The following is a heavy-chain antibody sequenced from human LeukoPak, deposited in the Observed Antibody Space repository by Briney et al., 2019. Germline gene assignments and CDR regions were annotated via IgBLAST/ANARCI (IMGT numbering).Heavy chain of an antibody. J-gene: IGHJ4*02. D-gene: IGHD3-3*01. CDR1: GFTFSSYA. CDR3: ARGLYYDFWSGFAY. V-gene: IGHV3-30-3*01. CDR2: ISYDGSNK. Sequence: GRSLRLSCAASGFTFSSYAMHWVRQAPGKGLEWVAVISYDGSNKYYADSVNGRFTISRDNSKNTLYLQMISLRAEDTAVYYCARGLYYDFWSGFAYWGQGTLVTVSS.